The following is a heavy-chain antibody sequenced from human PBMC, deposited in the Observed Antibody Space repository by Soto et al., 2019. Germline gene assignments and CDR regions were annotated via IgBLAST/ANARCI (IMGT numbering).Heavy chain of an antibody. D-gene: IGHD2-15*01. J-gene: IGHJ5*02. Sequence: QVQLVQSGAELKEPGSSVRVSCRVSGGTFVSSAFAWVRQSLGEGIEWMGGIVPILGTTKYAEKFQGRVTISADESTRTAYLELSSLVLADTAVYFCAKKNPHGDSNKAWLDPGGQGTLVIVSS. CDR3: AKKNPHGDSNKAWLDP. V-gene: IGHV1-69*01. CDR2: IVPILGTT. CDR1: GGTFVSSA.